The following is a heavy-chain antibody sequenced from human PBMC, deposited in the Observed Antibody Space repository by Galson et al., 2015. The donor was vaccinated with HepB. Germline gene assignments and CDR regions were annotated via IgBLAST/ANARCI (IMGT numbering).Heavy chain of an antibody. J-gene: IGHJ4*02. D-gene: IGHD2-2*01. CDR2: INAGNSNT. CDR3: ARESVIVPAATPYYFDY. V-gene: IGHV1-3*01. CDR1: GYTFSTYA. Sequence: SVKVSCKASGYTFSTYAMHWVRQAPGQRLEWMGWINAGNSNTKYSQKFQGRVTITRDTSASTVYMELSRLRSEDRAVYYCARESVIVPAATPYYFDYWGQGTLVSVSS.